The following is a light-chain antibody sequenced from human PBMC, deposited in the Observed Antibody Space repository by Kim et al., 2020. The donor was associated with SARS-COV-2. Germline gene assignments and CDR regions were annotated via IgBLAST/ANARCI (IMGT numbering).Light chain of an antibody. CDR2: AAS. V-gene: IGKV1-27*01. CDR3: QNYNTAPWT. Sequence: DIQMTQSPSSLSASVEDRVTITCRASEDISNYLVWYQQKPGKVPKPLIFAASTLHSGVPSRFSGSGYGTDFTLTISSLQPEDAATYYCQNYNTAPWTFGQGTKVEIK. J-gene: IGKJ1*01. CDR1: EDISNY.